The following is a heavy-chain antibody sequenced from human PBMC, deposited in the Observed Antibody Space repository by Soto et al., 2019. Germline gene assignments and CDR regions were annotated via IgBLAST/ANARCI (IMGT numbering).Heavy chain of an antibody. CDR2: VRQDGGET. J-gene: IGHJ4*02. CDR1: KFTFASYW. V-gene: IGHV3-7*05. CDR3: ARGGGSIGGVIDY. Sequence: EMHLVESGGGLVQPGGSLRLSCEASKFTFASYWMTWVRRAPGKGLEWVANVRQDGGETYYVDSVKGRFTISRDNAKNSVYLHMNNLRAEDTAVYYCARGGGSIGGVIDYWGQGTLVAVSS. D-gene: IGHD3-10*01.